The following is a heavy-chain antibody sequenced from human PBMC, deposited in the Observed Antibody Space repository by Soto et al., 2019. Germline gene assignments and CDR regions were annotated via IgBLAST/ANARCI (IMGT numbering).Heavy chain of an antibody. CDR3: ARWPFPWGWFDP. Sequence: QVQLVESGGGLVKPGGSLRLSCAASGIVFSDYMSWVRQAPGKGLEWLSYISGSGRTIYSADSVKGRFTISRDNATNSLYLQMNNVRTEETAVYYCARWPFPWGWFDPWGQGTLVTVSS. V-gene: IGHV3-11*01. CDR1: GIVFSDY. J-gene: IGHJ5*02. CDR2: ISGSGRTI. D-gene: IGHD3-16*01.